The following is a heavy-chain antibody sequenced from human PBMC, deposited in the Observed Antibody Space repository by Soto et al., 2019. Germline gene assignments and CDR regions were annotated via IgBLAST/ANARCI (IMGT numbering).Heavy chain of an antibody. J-gene: IGHJ3*02. D-gene: IGHD3-10*01. V-gene: IGHV3-23*01. Sequence: LRLSCAASGITFSNYAMSWVRQAPGKGLEWVSSVSGSGGNAYYGDSVKGRFTISRDNSKNTLYLQMNSLRAEDTAVYYCAKNREYYFGSGDYYDAFDMWGQGTMVTVS. CDR2: VSGSGGNA. CDR3: AKNREYYFGSGDYYDAFDM. CDR1: GITFSNYA.